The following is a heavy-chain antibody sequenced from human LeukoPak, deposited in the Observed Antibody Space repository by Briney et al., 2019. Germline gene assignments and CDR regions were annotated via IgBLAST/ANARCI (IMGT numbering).Heavy chain of an antibody. CDR3: ATSNIAARDY. Sequence: PGGSLRLSCAASGFTFSSYWMHWVRQAPGKGLVWVSRINSDGSSTSYADSVKGRFTISRDNSKNSLYLQMNSLRAEDTAVYYCATSNIAARDYWGQGTLVTVSS. D-gene: IGHD6-6*01. J-gene: IGHJ4*02. CDR2: INSDGSST. CDR1: GFTFSSYW. V-gene: IGHV3-74*01.